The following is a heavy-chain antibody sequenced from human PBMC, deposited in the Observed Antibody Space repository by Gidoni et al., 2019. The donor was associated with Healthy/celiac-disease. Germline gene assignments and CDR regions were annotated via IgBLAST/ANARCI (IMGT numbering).Heavy chain of an antibody. D-gene: IGHD6-19*01. CDR1: GCSFPSYW. CDR3: ATYSSGWYYFDY. J-gene: IGHJ4*02. CDR2: IDPSDSYT. V-gene: IGHV5-10-1*03. Sequence: EVQLVQSGAEVKKTGESLRLSCKGSGCSFPSYWSSWVRQMPGKGLEWMGRIDPSDSYTNYSPSFQGHVTISADKSISTAYLQWSSLKASDTAMYYCATYSSGWYYFDYWGQGTLVTVSS.